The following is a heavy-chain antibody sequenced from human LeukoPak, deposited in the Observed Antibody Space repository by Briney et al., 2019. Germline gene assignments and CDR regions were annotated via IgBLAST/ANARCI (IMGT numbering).Heavy chain of an antibody. V-gene: IGHV1-24*01. D-gene: IGHD1-26*01. CDR2: FDPEDGET. CDR1: GYTLTELS. J-gene: IGHJ4*02. CDR3: ARVVVGATDFDY. Sequence: ASVKVSCKVSGYTLTELSMHWVRQAPGKGLEWMGGFDPEDGETIYAQKFQGRVTMTEDTSTDTAYMELSSLRSDDTAVYYCARVVVGATDFDYWGQGTLVTVSS.